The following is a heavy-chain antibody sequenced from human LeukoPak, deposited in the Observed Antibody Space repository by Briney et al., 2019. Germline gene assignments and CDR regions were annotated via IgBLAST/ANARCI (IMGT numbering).Heavy chain of an antibody. J-gene: IGHJ4*02. CDR1: GGSFSGYY. CDR2: INHSGST. Sequence: SSETLSLTCAVYGGSFSGYYWSWIRQPPGKGLEWIGEINHSGSTNYNPSLKSRVTISVDSSKNQFSLKLSSVTAADTAVYYCARSMKIGGSSSSQSSPPYLWGQGTLVTVSS. D-gene: IGHD6-6*01. V-gene: IGHV4-34*01. CDR3: ARSMKIGGSSSSQSSPPYL.